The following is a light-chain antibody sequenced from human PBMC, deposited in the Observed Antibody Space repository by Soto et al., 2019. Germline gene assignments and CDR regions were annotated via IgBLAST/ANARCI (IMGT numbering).Light chain of an antibody. CDR3: LLYYGGQLGV. J-gene: IGLJ2*01. Sequence: QTVVTQEPSLTVSPGGTVTLTCATNTGAVTSGYDPNWFQQKPGRAPRALIYSTNNKYSWTPARFSGSLLGGKAALILSGVQPEDEADYYCLLYYGGQLGVFGGGTKLTVL. CDR2: STN. V-gene: IGLV7-43*01. CDR1: TGAVTSGYD.